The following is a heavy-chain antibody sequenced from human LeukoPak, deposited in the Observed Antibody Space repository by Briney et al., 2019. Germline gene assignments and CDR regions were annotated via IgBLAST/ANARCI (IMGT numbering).Heavy chain of an antibody. Sequence: GGSLRLSCAASGFTFSSYAMHWVRQAPGKGLEWVAVISYDGSNKYYADSVKGRFTISRDNSKNTLYLQMNSLRAEDTAVYYCARHNYYDSSGYYVFDYWGQGTLVTVSS. V-gene: IGHV3-30-3*01. J-gene: IGHJ4*02. D-gene: IGHD3-22*01. CDR2: ISYDGSNK. CDR1: GFTFSSYA. CDR3: ARHNYYDSSGYYVFDY.